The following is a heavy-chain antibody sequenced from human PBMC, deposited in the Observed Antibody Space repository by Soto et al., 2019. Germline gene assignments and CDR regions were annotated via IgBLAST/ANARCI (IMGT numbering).Heavy chain of an antibody. D-gene: IGHD1-26*01. CDR2: ISAYNGNT. J-gene: IGHJ6*02. V-gene: IGHV1-18*04. CDR1: GYTFTSYG. Sequence: ASVKVSCKASGYTFTSYGISWVRQAPGQGLEWMGWISAYNGNTNYAQKLQGRVTMTTDTSTSTAFMELRSLRSDDTAVYYCARDQGGGSHETTYYYYGMDVWGQGTTVTVSS. CDR3: ARDQGGGSHETTYYYYGMDV.